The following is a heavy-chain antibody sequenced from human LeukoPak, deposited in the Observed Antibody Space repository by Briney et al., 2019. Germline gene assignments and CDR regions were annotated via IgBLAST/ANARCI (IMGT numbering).Heavy chain of an antibody. CDR2: INPNSGGT. CDR3: ARDGGGSYYIFDY. CDR1: GYTLTDYY. J-gene: IGHJ4*02. V-gene: IGHV1-2*06. D-gene: IGHD1-26*01. Sequence: ASVKVSCKASGYTLTDYYMHWVRQAPGQGLEWMGRINPNSGGTNYAQKFQGRVTMTRDTSISTVYMELSRLRSDDTAVYYCARDGGGSYYIFDYWGQGTLVTVSS.